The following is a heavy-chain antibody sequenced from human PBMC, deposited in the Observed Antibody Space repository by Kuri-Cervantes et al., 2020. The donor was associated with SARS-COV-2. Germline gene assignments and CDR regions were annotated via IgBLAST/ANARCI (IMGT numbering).Heavy chain of an antibody. CDR1: GGSFSGYY. CDR2: INHSGST. V-gene: IGHV4-34*01. J-gene: IGHJ5*02. Sequence: SQTLSLTCAVYGGSFSGYYWSWIRQPPGKGLEWIGEINHSGSTNYNPSLKSRVTLSVDTSKNQFSLKLSSVTAADTAVYYCARPGYCSSTSCYNNWFDPWGQGTLVTVSS. CDR3: ARPGYCSSTSCYNNWFDP. D-gene: IGHD2-2*02.